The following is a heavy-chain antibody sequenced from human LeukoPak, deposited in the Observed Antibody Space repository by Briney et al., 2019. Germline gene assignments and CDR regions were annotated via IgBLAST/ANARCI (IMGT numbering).Heavy chain of an antibody. CDR2: IYYSGST. V-gene: IGHV4-39*07. J-gene: IGHJ4*02. D-gene: IGHD4-17*01. Sequence: SETLSLTCTVSGGSISSSSYYWGWIRQPPGKGLEWIGSIYYSGSTYYNPSLKSRVTISVDTSKNQFSLKLSSVTAADTAVYYCARPSQYDYGDYGYFDYWGQGTLVTVSS. CDR1: GGSISSSSYY. CDR3: ARPSQYDYGDYGYFDY.